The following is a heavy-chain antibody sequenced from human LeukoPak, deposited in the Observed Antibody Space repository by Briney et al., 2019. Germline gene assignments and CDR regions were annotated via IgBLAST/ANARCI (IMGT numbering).Heavy chain of an antibody. Sequence: GGSLRLSCAASGFTVSTNYMTWVRQASGKGLEWVSYISASTSSIYYADSVKGRFTISRDIGKNSLYLQMNSLRAEDTAVYYCAASSGSGNYAYYFDYWGQGTLVTVSS. CDR2: ISASTSSI. CDR3: AASSGSGNYAYYFDY. J-gene: IGHJ4*02. CDR1: GFTVSTNY. V-gene: IGHV3-48*04. D-gene: IGHD3-22*01.